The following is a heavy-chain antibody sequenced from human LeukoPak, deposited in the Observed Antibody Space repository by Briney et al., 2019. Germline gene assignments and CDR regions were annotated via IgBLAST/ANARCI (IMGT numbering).Heavy chain of an antibody. Sequence: GGSLRLSCAASGFTFSNYWMNWVRQAPGKGLEWVAHINQDGSEEHYMDSAKARFTISRDNAKNSLSLQMNSLRAEDTAVYYCVRDGGVSGYDLLDYWGQGTLVTVSS. CDR2: INQDGSEE. J-gene: IGHJ4*02. CDR3: VRDGGVSGYDLLDY. D-gene: IGHD5-12*01. V-gene: IGHV3-7*01. CDR1: GFTFSNYW.